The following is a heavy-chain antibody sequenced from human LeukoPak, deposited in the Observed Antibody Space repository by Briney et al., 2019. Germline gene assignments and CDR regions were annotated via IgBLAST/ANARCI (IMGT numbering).Heavy chain of an antibody. CDR1: GFTFSTYW. Sequence: GGSLRLSCSASGFTFSTYWMSWVRQAPGKGLEWVANMKRDGSEIYYVDSVRGRFTISRDNARNSLYLQMNSLRAEDTAVYYCARDRGPRTGFMVREAYDYWGQGTLVTVSS. J-gene: IGHJ4*02. CDR2: MKRDGSEI. D-gene: IGHD3-10*01. V-gene: IGHV3-7*01. CDR3: ARDRGPRTGFMVREAYDY.